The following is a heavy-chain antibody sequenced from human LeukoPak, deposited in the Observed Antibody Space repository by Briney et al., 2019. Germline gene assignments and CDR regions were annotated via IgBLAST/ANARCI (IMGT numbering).Heavy chain of an antibody. CDR2: ISGSGGST. J-gene: IGHJ5*02. Sequence: GGSLRLSCAASGFTFSSYAMSWVRQAPGKGLEWVSAISGSGGSTYYADSVKGRFTISRDNSKNTLYLQMNSLRAEDTAVYYCAKVRLVVVAATDNNWFDPWGQGTLVTASS. D-gene: IGHD2-15*01. CDR1: GFTFSSYA. V-gene: IGHV3-23*01. CDR3: AKVRLVVVAATDNNWFDP.